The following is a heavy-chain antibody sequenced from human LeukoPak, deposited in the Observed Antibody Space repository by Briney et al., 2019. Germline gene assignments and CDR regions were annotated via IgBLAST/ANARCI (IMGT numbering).Heavy chain of an antibody. CDR1: GFTFDDYG. D-gene: IGHD5-18*01. CDR2: INWNGGST. CDR3: ARGYSNYYYYYMDA. Sequence: GGSLRLSCAASGFTFDDYGMSWVRQAPGKGLEWVSGINWNGGSTGYADSVKGRFTISRDNAKNSLYLQMNSLRAEDTALYYCARGYSNYYYYYMDAWGKGTTVTVSS. J-gene: IGHJ6*03. V-gene: IGHV3-20*04.